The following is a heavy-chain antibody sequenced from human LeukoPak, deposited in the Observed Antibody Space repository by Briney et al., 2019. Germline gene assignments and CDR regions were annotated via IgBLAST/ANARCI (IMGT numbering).Heavy chain of an antibody. D-gene: IGHD1-1*01. V-gene: IGHV4-59*08. CDR3: ARTTPLIYFDY. Sequence: SETLSLTCTVSGGSISSYYWSWIRQPPGKGLEWIGYIYYSGSTNYNPSLKSRVTISVDTSKNQFSLKLSSVTAADTAVYYCARTTPLIYFDYWGQGTLVTVSS. CDR1: GGSISSYY. CDR2: IYYSGST. J-gene: IGHJ4*02.